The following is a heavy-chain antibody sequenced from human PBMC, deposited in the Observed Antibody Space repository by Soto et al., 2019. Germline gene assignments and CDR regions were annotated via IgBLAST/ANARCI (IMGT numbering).Heavy chain of an antibody. CDR3: ARCYCSVGSCYTCWHFDL. CDR2: IGHYNGNT. CDR1: GYTFNNYG. Sequence: QVQLVQSGAEVKKPGASVKVSCKASGYTFNNYGISWLRQAPGQGLVWMGWIGHYNGNTNQAQNFEGRVTMTTDTSTNTAYMMLRSLRSDDTALYDCARCYCSVGSCYTCWHFDLWGRGTLVTVSS. J-gene: IGHJ2*01. V-gene: IGHV1-18*01. D-gene: IGHD2-15*01.